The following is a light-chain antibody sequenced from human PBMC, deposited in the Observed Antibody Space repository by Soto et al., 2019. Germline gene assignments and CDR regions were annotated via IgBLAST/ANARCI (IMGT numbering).Light chain of an antibody. V-gene: IGKV3-20*01. J-gene: IGKJ3*01. CDR1: LNVTGRF. Sequence: IVLTQSPGTLSLSPGESATLSCRASLNVTGRFLAWFHHKPGHSPRLLLYGASRRATGIPDRFSGSGSGTDFTLTISRLEPEDFAVYYCQQYGAFGPGTKVDI. CDR3: QQYGA. CDR2: GAS.